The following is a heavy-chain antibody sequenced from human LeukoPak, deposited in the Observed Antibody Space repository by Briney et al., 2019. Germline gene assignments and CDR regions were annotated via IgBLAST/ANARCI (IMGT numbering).Heavy chain of an antibody. CDR3: ARGFPRVYGDFRFDCDY. D-gene: IGHD4-17*01. Sequence: SVKVSCKASGCTFSSYAISWVRQAPAQGLEWMGGIIPIFGTANYAQKLQVRVTITTDESTSTAYMQLSSLRSEDTALYYCARGFPRVYGDFRFDCDYWGQGTLVTVSS. V-gene: IGHV1-69*05. CDR1: GCTFSSYA. CDR2: IIPIFGTA. J-gene: IGHJ4*02.